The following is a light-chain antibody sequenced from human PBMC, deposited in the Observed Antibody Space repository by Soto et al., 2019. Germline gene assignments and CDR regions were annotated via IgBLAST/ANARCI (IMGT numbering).Light chain of an antibody. CDR2: GAS. CDR1: QSVSSTY. Sequence: EIVLTQSPGTLSLSPGERATLSCRASQSVSSTYLAWYQQKPGQAPRLLIYGASSRATGIPDRFSGSGSGTDFTLTISRLEPQDSAMYYCQQYVISVTFGQGTRLEIK. CDR3: QQYVISVT. J-gene: IGKJ5*01. V-gene: IGKV3-20*01.